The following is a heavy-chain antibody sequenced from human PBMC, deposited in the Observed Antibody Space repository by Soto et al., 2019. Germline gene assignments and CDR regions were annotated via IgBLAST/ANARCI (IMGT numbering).Heavy chain of an antibody. D-gene: IGHD5-18*01. CDR2: IHGDGGKI. Sequence: LRLSCAPAGFMFSAYWMSWVRQAPGKGLEWVANIHGDGGKIYYVDSVKGRFTISRDNAKRSLYLQMNSLRAEDTAVYYCARDFYGGYTYGSGDYWGQGALVTVSS. V-gene: IGHV3-7*01. J-gene: IGHJ4*02. CDR3: ARDFYGGYTYGSGDY. CDR1: GFMFSAYW.